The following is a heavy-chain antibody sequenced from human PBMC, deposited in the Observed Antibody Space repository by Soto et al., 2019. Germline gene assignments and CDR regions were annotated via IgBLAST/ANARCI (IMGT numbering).Heavy chain of an antibody. CDR2: IYYSGST. V-gene: IGHV4-59*08. J-gene: IGHJ6*03. CDR3: ARLFISSPGYYSYYYMDV. D-gene: IGHD6-13*01. CDR1: GGSISSYY. Sequence: SETLSLTCTVSGGSISSYYWSWIRQPPGKGLEWIGYIYYSGSTNYNPSLKSRVTISVDTSKNQFSLKLSSVTAADTAVYYCARLFISSPGYYSYYYMDVWGKGTTVTVSS.